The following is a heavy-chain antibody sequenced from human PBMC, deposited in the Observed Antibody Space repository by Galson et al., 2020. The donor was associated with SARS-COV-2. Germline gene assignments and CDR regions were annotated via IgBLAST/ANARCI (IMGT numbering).Heavy chain of an antibody. CDR1: GGSFSGYY. Sequence: SQTLSLTCAVYGGSFSGYYWSWIRQPPGKGLEWIGEIYHSGSTNYNPSLKSRVTISVDTSKNQFSLKLSSVTAADTAVYYCARGLDKYSSGWYYYYYYMDVWGKGTTVTISS. CDR2: IYHSGST. D-gene: IGHD6-19*01. CDR3: ARGLDKYSSGWYYYYYYMDV. V-gene: IGHV4-34*01. J-gene: IGHJ6*03.